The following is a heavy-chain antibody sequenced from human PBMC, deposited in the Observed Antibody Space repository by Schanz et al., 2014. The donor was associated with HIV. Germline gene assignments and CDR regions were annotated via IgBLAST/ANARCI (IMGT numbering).Heavy chain of an antibody. Sequence: EVQLAESGGALVQPGGSLRLSCAVSGLTFRNYWMAWVRQAPGKGLEWVSSISESGGRTYYADSVNGRFTISRDNSKNTLYLQMTTLRTEDTAVYYCAKPEYDSRGNSQSHFDSWGQGTLVTVSS. CDR2: ISESGGRT. CDR3: AKPEYDSRGNSQSHFDS. CDR1: GLTFRNYW. J-gene: IGHJ4*02. D-gene: IGHD3-22*01. V-gene: IGHV3-23*04.